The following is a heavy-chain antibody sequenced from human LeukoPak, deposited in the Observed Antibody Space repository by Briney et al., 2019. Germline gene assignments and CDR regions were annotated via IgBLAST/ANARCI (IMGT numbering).Heavy chain of an antibody. CDR1: GFTFSSYA. CDR3: ARESAVAGYFDY. J-gene: IGHJ4*02. V-gene: IGHV3-30-3*01. Sequence: GGSLRLSCAASGFTFSSYAMHWVRQAPGKGLEWVAVISYDGSNKYYADSVKGRFTISRDNSKNTLYLQMNSLRAEDTAVYYYARESAVAGYFDYWGQGTLVTVSS. D-gene: IGHD6-19*01. CDR2: ISYDGSNK.